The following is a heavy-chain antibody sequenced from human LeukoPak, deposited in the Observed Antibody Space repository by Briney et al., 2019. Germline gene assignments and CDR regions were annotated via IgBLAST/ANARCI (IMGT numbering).Heavy chain of an antibody. CDR2: ISSSSSHI. D-gene: IGHD3-16*01. V-gene: IGHV3-21*01. J-gene: IGHJ4*02. CDR1: GFTFSSYS. CDR3: ARDWRWACFDY. Sequence: GGSLRLSCAASGFTFSSYSMNWVRQAPGKGLEWVSSISSSSSHIYYADSVKGRFTISRDNAKNSLYLQMNSLRAEDTAVYYCARDWRWACFDYWGQGTLVTVSS.